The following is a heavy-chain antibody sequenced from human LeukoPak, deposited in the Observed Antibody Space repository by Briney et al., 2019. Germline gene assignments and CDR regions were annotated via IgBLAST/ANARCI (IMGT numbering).Heavy chain of an antibody. CDR1: GGSISSYN. V-gene: IGHV4-59*01. D-gene: IGHD1-1*01. CDR2: IYYSGST. Sequence: SETLSLTCTVSGGSISSYNWSWIRQPPAKGLEWIGDIYYSGSTNYNPSPKNRVTTSVDTSTNKFYLMLRSVTAADTAVYYWARATGTLYYYYLDVWGKGTTVTVSS. CDR3: ARATGTLYYYYLDV. J-gene: IGHJ6*03.